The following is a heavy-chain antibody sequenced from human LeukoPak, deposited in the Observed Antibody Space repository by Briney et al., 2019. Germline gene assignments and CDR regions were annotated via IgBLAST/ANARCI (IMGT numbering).Heavy chain of an antibody. CDR2: INPSGGST. D-gene: IGHD2/OR15-2a*01. CDR3: ARAFYDLLFDY. V-gene: IGHV1-46*01. CDR1: GYTFTGYY. Sequence: ASVKVSCKASGYTFTGYYMHWVRQAPGQGLEWMGIINPSGGSTSYAQKFQGRVTMTRDTSTSTVYMELSSLRSEDTAVYYCARAFYDLLFDYWGQGTLVTVSS. J-gene: IGHJ4*02.